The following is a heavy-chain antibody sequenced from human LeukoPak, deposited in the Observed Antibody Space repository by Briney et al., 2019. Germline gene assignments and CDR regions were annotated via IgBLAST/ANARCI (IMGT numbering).Heavy chain of an antibody. V-gene: IGHV4-39*01. CDR2: LSDSTRT. CDR3: ARRSVYWYFDL. D-gene: IGHD2-8*01. Sequence: SDTLSLPCTVSGGSISSSSYYLGWIRQPPGKGLEWVGRLSDSTRTHYNPAPESGVTIYVDTSTNQFSVKLRYVTAADTAAYYCARRSVYWYFDLWGRGTVVIVSS. J-gene: IGHJ2*01. CDR1: GGSISSSSYY.